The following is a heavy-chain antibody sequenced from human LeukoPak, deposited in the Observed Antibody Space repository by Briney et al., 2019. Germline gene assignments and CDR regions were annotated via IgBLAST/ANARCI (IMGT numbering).Heavy chain of an antibody. CDR3: ARVAVAGTPSDFDY. Sequence: GGSLRLSCAASGFSFSNYGMHWVRQAPGKGLEWVAFIRYDGSKKDYADSVKGRFTISRDNSKNTLYLQMNSLRAEDTAVYYCARVAVAGTPSDFDYWGQGTLVTVSS. J-gene: IGHJ4*02. V-gene: IGHV3-30*02. CDR1: GFSFSNYG. CDR2: IRYDGSKK. D-gene: IGHD6-19*01.